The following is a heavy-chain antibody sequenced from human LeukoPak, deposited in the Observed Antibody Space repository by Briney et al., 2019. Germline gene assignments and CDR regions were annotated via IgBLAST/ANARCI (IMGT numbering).Heavy chain of an antibody. J-gene: IGHJ2*01. D-gene: IGHD3-3*01. CDR1: GGSISSGGYS. Sequence: SQTLSLTCAVSGGSISSGGYSWSWIRQPPGKGLEWIGYIYHSGSTYYNPSLKSRVTISVDRSKNQFSQKLSSVTAADTAVYYCARGGYDFWSGPLQYFDLWGRGTLVTVSS. CDR2: IYHSGST. CDR3: ARGGYDFWSGPLQYFDL. V-gene: IGHV4-30-2*01.